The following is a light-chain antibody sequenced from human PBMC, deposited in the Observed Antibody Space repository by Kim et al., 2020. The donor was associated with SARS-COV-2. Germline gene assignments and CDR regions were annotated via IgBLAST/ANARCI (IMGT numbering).Light chain of an antibody. J-gene: IGKJ5*01. CDR2: GAS. Sequence: EVVMTQSPATLSVSPGERATLSCRASQSVSTDLAWYQQKSGQAPRLLIYGASTRATGIPARFSGSGSGTEFTLTISGLQSEDLAVYYCQQYKNWSPLTFGQGTRLEIK. CDR1: QSVSTD. CDR3: QQYKNWSPLT. V-gene: IGKV3D-15*01.